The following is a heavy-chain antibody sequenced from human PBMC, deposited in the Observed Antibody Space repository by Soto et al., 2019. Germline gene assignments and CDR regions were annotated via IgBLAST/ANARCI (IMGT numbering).Heavy chain of an antibody. J-gene: IGHJ6*03. D-gene: IGHD5-12*01. CDR3: ARESGLATATLHYYYFYMVV. Sequence: SVKGSCKSSGDSFNGYYIHWVRQAPGQGLEWMGWINPNGGVTKYAQKFQGWVTMTRDTSIRTVYMELSRLRSDDTAIYYCARESGLATATLHYYYFYMVVWGKGTTVTVFS. CDR2: INPNGGVT. CDR1: GDSFNGYY. V-gene: IGHV1-2*04.